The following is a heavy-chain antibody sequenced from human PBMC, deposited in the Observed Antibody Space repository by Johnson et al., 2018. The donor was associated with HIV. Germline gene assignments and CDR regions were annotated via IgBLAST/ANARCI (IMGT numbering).Heavy chain of an antibody. D-gene: IGHD6-13*01. Sequence: QVQLVESGGGVVQPWGSLRLSCAASGFTFSSYGMHWVRQAPGKGLEWVSVIYRGGNTYYADSLKGRFSISRDNSKNTLYLQMNSLRVEDTAVYYCAKCIWGSSLIDAFDVWGQGTMVTVSS. V-gene: IGHV3-NL1*01. CDR1: GFTFSSYG. CDR3: AKCIWGSSLIDAFDV. J-gene: IGHJ3*01. CDR2: IYRGGNT.